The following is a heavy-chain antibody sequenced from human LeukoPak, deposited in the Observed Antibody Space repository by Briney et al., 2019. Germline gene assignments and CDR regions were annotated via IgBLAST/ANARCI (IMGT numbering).Heavy chain of an antibody. CDR2: IYRAGDT. CDR3: AREMSGSNEALDI. D-gene: IGHD3-10*01. Sequence: PGGSLRLSCAASGFTLSTYDMHWVRQPTGEGLEWVSIIYRAGDTYYPGSVKGRFTISRDNAKNSLYLQMNSLRAEDTAAYYCAREMSGSNEALDIWGQGTMVTVSS. J-gene: IGHJ3*02. V-gene: IGHV3-13*01. CDR1: GFTLSTYD.